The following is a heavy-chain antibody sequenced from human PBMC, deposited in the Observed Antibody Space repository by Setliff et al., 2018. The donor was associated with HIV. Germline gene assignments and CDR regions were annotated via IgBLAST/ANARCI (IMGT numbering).Heavy chain of an antibody. D-gene: IGHD3-22*01. CDR2: IYYSGST. Sequence: SETLSLTCTVSGGSISSSSYYWGWIRQPPGKGLEWIGSIYYSGSTYYNPSLKSRVTLSVDTSKNQFSPKLSSVTAADTAVYFCARRDRGDYYDSSGYYQRWFDPWGRGTLVTVSS. CDR3: ARRDRGDYYDSSGYYQRWFDP. CDR1: GGSISSSSYY. J-gene: IGHJ5*02. V-gene: IGHV4-39*01.